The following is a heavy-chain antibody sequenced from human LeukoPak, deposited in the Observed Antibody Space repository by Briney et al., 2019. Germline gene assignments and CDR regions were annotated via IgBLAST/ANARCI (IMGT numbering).Heavy chain of an antibody. J-gene: IGHJ3*02. CDR1: GFTFSSYE. CDR3: AGSWSPYDAFDI. V-gene: IGHV3-48*03. CDR2: ISSSGSTI. Sequence: GESLRLSCAASGFTFSSYEMNWVRQAPGKGLEWVSYISSSGSTIYYADSVKGRFTISRDNAKNSLYLQMNSLRAEDTAVYYCAGSWSPYDAFDIWGQGTMVTVSS. D-gene: IGHD6-13*01.